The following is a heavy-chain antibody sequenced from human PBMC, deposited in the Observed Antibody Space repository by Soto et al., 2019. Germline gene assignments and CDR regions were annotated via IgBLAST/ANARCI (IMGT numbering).Heavy chain of an antibody. D-gene: IGHD3-16*01. J-gene: IGHJ4*02. V-gene: IGHV3-23*01. CDR2: ISGSGGST. CDR3: ARRGIGAYFDY. CDR1: GFTFSSYA. Sequence: EVQLLESGGGLVQPGGSLRLSCAASGFTFSSYAMRWVRQAPGKGLEWVSAISGSGGSTYYADSVKGRFTFSRDNSKNTLSLQMNSLRGEDTAVYYCARRGIGAYFDYWGQGTLVTVSS.